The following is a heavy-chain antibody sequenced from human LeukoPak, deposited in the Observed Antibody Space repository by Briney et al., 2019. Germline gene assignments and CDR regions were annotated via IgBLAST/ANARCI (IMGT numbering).Heavy chain of an antibody. CDR1: GDSMSYYY. J-gene: IGHJ5*02. Sequence: XETLSLTCTVSGDSMSYYYWSWIRQSPGRGLEWIGYIYYSGTTNYNPSLKSRVTISVDTSKKQFSLKLSSVTAADTAVYHCARGQPITVPYIVGATGGWFDPWGQGTLVTVSS. CDR3: ARGQPITVPYIVGATGGWFDP. D-gene: IGHD1-26*01. CDR2: IYYSGTT. V-gene: IGHV4-59*01.